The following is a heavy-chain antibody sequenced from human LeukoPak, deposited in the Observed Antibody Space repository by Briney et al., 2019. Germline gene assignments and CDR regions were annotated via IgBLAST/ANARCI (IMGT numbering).Heavy chain of an antibody. CDR3: ARDEGFWSGSNYYRNHWFDP. J-gene: IGHJ5*02. CDR1: GFTFSSYS. CDR2: INSRSTTI. Sequence: GGSLRLSCAASGFTFSSYSMNWVRQAPGKGLEWVSYINSRSTTIFYADSVKGRFTISRDNAKNSLYLQMNSLRDEDTAVYYCARDEGFWSGSNYYRNHWFDPWGQGTLVTVSS. D-gene: IGHD3-3*01. V-gene: IGHV3-48*02.